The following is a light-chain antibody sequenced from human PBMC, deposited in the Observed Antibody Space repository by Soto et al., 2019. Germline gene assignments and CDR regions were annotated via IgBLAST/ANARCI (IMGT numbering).Light chain of an antibody. J-gene: IGKJ1*01. CDR2: GAS. V-gene: IGKV3-20*01. CDR3: QQYGNSRGT. Sequence: EIMLTQSPATLSLSPGERATLSCRASQSVSSTYLAWYQHKPGQAPRLLIYGASGRATGIPDRFSGSGSGADFTLTISRLEPEDFAVYYCQQYGNSRGTFGQGTKVDI. CDR1: QSVSSTY.